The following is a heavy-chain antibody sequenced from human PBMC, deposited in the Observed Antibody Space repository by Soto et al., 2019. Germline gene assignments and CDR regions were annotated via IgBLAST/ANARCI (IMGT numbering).Heavy chain of an antibody. CDR2: IYYSGST. Sequence: SETLSLTCTVSGGSISSYYWSWIRQPPGKGLEWIGYIYYSGSTNYNPSLKSRVTISVDTSKNQFSLKLSSVTAADTAVYYCARREISYYDILTGPAPDDAFDIWGQGTMVTVSS. CDR3: ARREISYYDILTGPAPDDAFDI. V-gene: IGHV4-59*08. D-gene: IGHD3-9*01. J-gene: IGHJ3*02. CDR1: GGSISSYY.